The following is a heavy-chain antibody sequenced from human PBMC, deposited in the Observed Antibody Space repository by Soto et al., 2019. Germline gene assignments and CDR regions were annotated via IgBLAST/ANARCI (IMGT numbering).Heavy chain of an antibody. CDR1: GGSLSGYY. V-gene: IGHV4-34*01. D-gene: IGHD3-3*01. CDR3: ARHRRITIIPWFDP. J-gene: IGHJ5*02. CDR2: INHSGST. Sequence: SETLSLTCAVYGGSLSGYYWSWIRQPPGKGLEWIGEINHSGSTNYNPSLKSRVTISVDTSKNQFSLKLSSVTAADTAVYYCARHRRITIIPWFDPWGQGTLVTVSS.